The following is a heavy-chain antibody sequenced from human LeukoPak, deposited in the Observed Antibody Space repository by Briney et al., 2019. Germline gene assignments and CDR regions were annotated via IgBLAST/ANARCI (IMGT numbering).Heavy chain of an antibody. V-gene: IGHV4-30-4*02. D-gene: IGHD2-15*01. CDR2: IYCSGST. J-gene: IGHJ4*02. CDR1: GGSISRGDDY. Sequence: PSDTLSLTCTVSGGSISRGDDYWSWIRQHPGKGLEWFGYIYCSGSTYYNPSLKSRVTISVYTAKNQFSLNLNSATAADTAAYYCASGREVTATLPFWGQGTLVTVSS. CDR3: ASGREVTATLPF.